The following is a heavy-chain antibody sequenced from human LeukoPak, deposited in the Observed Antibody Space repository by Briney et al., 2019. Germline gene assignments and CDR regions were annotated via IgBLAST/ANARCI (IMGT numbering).Heavy chain of an antibody. D-gene: IGHD3-22*01. J-gene: IGHJ6*02. CDR3: AKDYYDSSGYFGYYYYYGMGV. V-gene: IGHV3-21*01. CDR2: ISSSSSYI. Sequence: GGSLRLSCAASGFTFSSYSMNWVRQAPGKGLEWVSSISSSSSYIYYADSVKGRFTISRDNAKNSLYLQMNSLRAEDTAVYYCAKDYYDSSGYFGYYYYYGMGVWGQGTTVTVSS. CDR1: GFTFSSYS.